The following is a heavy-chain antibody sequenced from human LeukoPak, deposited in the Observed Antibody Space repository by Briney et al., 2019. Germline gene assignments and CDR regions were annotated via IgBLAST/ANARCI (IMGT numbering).Heavy chain of an antibody. V-gene: IGHV3-23*01. CDR3: ATTGLLGDIP. J-gene: IGHJ5*02. D-gene: IGHD2-21*01. CDR2: ISGSGGST. Sequence: GGSLRLSCAASGFTFSSYAMTWVRQAPRKGLEWVSAISGSGGSTYYADSVKGRFTISRDNSKNTLYLQMNSLRAEDTAVYYCATTGLLGDIPWGQGTLVTVSS. CDR1: GFTFSSYA.